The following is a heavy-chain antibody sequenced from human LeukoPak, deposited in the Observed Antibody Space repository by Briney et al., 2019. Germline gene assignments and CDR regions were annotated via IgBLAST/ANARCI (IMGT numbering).Heavy chain of an antibody. CDR3: ARAPSRYDFWSGYFY. V-gene: IGHV1-18*01. J-gene: IGHJ4*02. D-gene: IGHD3-3*01. CDR2: ISAYNGNT. CDR1: GYTFTSYG. Sequence: ASVKVSCRASGYTFTSYGISWVRQAPGQGLEWMGWISAYNGNTNYAQKLQGRVTMTTDTSTSTAYMELRSLRSDDTAVYYCARAPSRYDFWSGYFYWGQGTLVTVSS.